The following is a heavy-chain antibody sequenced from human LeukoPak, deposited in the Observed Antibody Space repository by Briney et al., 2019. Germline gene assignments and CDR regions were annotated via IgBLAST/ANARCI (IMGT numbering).Heavy chain of an antibody. D-gene: IGHD6-13*01. V-gene: IGHV1-69*01. CDR1: GGTFSSYA. CDR3: AREQQRGFYYFDY. Sequence: SVKVSCKASGGTFSSYAISWVRQAPGQGLEWMGGIIPIFGTANYAQKFQGRVTITADESTSTAYMELSSLRSEDTAVYYCAREQQRGFYYFDYWGQGTLVTVSS. J-gene: IGHJ4*02. CDR2: IIPIFGTA.